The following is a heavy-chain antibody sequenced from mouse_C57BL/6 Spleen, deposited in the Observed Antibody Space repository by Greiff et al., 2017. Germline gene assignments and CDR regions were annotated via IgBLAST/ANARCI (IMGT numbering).Heavy chain of an antibody. CDR2: IDPETGGT. D-gene: IGHD4-1*01. J-gene: IGHJ2*01. V-gene: IGHV1-15*01. CDR3: TRWDGRTGSGYYVDY. Sequence: VKLVESGAELVRPGASVTLSCKASGYTFTDYEMHWVKQTPVHGLEWIGAIDPETGGTAYNQKFKGKAILTADKSSSTAYMELRSLTSEDSAVYYCTRWDGRTGSGYYVDYWGQGTTLTVSS. CDR1: GYTFTDYE.